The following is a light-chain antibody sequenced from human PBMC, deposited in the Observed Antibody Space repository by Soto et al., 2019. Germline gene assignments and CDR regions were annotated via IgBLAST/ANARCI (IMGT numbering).Light chain of an antibody. Sequence: EIVLTQSPGTLSLSPGERATLSCRASQSVSSSYLAWYQQKPGQAPRVLIYGASTRATGIPARFSGSGSGTEFTLTISSLQSEDFAVYYCQQYNDWPPWTFGQGTKVDIK. CDR1: QSVSSSY. J-gene: IGKJ1*01. CDR2: GAS. CDR3: QQYNDWPPWT. V-gene: IGKV3-15*01.